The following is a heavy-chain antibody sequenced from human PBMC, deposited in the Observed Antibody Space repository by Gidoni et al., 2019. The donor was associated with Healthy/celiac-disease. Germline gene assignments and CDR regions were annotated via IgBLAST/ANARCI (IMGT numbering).Heavy chain of an antibody. J-gene: IGHJ3*02. V-gene: IGHV3-9*01. CDR2: ISWNSGSR. Sequence: QLVQSGGGLVQPGRYLRLSCAACGFTFDDYAMHWVRQAPGKGLEWVSGISWNSGSRGYADSVKGRLTISRDNAKNYLYLQMNSLRGEDTALYYCAKADYGDSSQGAFDIWGQGTMVTVSS. CDR1: GFTFDDYA. D-gene: IGHD4-17*01. CDR3: AKADYGDSSQGAFDI.